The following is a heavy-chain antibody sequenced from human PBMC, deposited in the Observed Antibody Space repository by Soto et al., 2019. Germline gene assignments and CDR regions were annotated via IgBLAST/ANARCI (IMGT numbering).Heavy chain of an antibody. J-gene: IGHJ5*02. V-gene: IGHV1-69*02. CDR1: GGTFSRYT. D-gene: IGHD3-10*01. CDR3: ARGSTMVRGAPSWFDP. CDR2: IIPIAAIA. Sequence: QVQLVQSGAEVKKPGSSVKVSCKASGGTFSRYTINWVRQAPGQGLEWMGRIIPIAAIANYTQKFQGRVTITVDKSATTAYMELSSLRCDDTAVYYCARGSTMVRGAPSWFDPWGQGALVSASS.